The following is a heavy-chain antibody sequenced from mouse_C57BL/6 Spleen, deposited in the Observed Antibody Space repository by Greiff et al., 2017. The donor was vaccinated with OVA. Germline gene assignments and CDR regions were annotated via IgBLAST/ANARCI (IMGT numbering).Heavy chain of an antibody. Sequence: QVQLKQPGAELVRPGSSVKLSCKASGYTFTSYWMHWVKQRPIQGLEWIGNIDPSDSETHYNQKFKDKATLTVDKSSSTAYMQLSSLTSEDSAVYYCARFLMGGAMDYWGQGTSVTVSS. J-gene: IGHJ4*01. CDR3: ARFLMGGAMDY. CDR1: GYTFTSYW. D-gene: IGHD1-1*02. V-gene: IGHV1-52*01. CDR2: IDPSDSET.